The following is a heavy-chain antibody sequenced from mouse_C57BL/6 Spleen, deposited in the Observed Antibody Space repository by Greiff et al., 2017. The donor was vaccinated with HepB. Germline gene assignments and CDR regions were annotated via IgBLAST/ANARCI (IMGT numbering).Heavy chain of an antibody. CDR1: GYTFTSYW. J-gene: IGHJ3*01. Sequence: QVQLQQPGAELVRPGTSVKLSCKASGYTFTSYWMHWVKQRPGQGLEWIGVIDPSDSYTNYNQKFKGKATLTVDTSSSTAYMQLSSLTSEDSAVYYCARGHGSSWFAYWGQGTLVTVSA. D-gene: IGHD2-2*01. CDR2: IDPSDSYT. V-gene: IGHV1-59*01. CDR3: ARGHGSSWFAY.